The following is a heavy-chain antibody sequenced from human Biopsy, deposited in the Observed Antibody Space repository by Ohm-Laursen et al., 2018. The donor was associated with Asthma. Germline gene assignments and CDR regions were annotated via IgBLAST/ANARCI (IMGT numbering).Heavy chain of an antibody. CDR2: ISGNGDNT. V-gene: IGHV3-23*01. CDR1: GFTVSSNY. D-gene: IGHD1-26*01. Sequence: SLRLSCATSGFTVSSNYMNWVRQAPGKGLEWVSSISGNGDNTHYSDSVQGRFIISRDNSKNTHYLQMNSLRVEDTAIYFCAKDKVGAANSYQYGMDVWGQGTTVTVSS. CDR3: AKDKVGAANSYQYGMDV. J-gene: IGHJ6*02.